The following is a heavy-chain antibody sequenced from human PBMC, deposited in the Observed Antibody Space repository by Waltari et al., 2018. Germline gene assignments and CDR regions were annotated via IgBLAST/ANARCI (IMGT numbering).Heavy chain of an antibody. CDR1: GGSFRDYS. D-gene: IGHD4-17*01. J-gene: IGHJ6*02. CDR3: VRAFMVTTFSALRYHDYYGMDV. Sequence: QVQLQQWGAGLLKPPETLSLTCAVYGGSFRDYSWSWVRQPPGKGLAWIGEINPSVVTNYNPSLKSRVTISVDTSKNQFSLRLSSVTAADTAVYYCVRAFMVTTFSALRYHDYYGMDVWGQGTAVTVSS. CDR2: INPSVVT. V-gene: IGHV4-34*01.